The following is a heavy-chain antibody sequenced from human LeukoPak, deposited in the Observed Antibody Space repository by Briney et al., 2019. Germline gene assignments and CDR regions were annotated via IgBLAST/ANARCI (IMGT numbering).Heavy chain of an antibody. CDR1: GDSIRSYY. V-gene: IGHV4-59*01. CDR3: ARVALGYCSGGSCYYGWYFDY. J-gene: IGHJ4*02. D-gene: IGHD2-15*01. Sequence: SETLSLTCTVSGDSIRSYYWNWIRQPPGKGLEWIGSIYYSGSTNYNPSLKSRVTISVDTSKNQFSLKLSSVTAADTAVYYCARVALGYCSGGSCYYGWYFDYWGQGTLVTVSS. CDR2: IYYSGST.